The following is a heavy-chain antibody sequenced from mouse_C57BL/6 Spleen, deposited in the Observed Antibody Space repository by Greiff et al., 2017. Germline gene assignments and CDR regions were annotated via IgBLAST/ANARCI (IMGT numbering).Heavy chain of an antibody. Sequence: EVMLVESGGGLVKPGGSLKLSCAASGFTFSSYAMSWVRQTPEKRLEWVATISDGGSYTYYPDNVKGRFTISRDNAKNNLYLQMSHLKSEDTAMYYCARNCDGYCVWFAYWGQGTLVTVSA. D-gene: IGHD2-3*01. J-gene: IGHJ3*01. CDR1: GFTFSSYA. V-gene: IGHV5-4*03. CDR2: ISDGGSYT. CDR3: ARNCDGYCVWFAY.